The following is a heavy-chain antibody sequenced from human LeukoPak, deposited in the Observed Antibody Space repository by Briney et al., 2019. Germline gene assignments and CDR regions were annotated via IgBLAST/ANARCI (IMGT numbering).Heavy chain of an antibody. CDR2: ASGSGGST. CDR3: AKDLSSSSYYYFDC. CDR1: GFTFSSYA. J-gene: IGHJ4*02. V-gene: IGHV3-23*01. Sequence: GGSLRLSCAASGFTFSSYAMSWVRQAPGKGLEWVSAASGSGGSTYYADSVKGRFTISRDTSKNTLYLQMNSLRAEDTAIYYCAKDLSSSSYYYFDCWGQGTLVTVS. D-gene: IGHD6-13*01.